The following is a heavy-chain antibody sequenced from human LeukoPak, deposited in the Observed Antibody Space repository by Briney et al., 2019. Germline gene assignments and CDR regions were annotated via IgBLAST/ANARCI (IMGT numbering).Heavy chain of an antibody. Sequence: SETLSLTCTVSGYSISSGYYWSWIRQPPGKGLEWIGYIYYSGSTNYKSSLKSRVTISVDTSKNQFSLKLSSVTAADTAVYYCAREGDPGSGYNYGNWLDPWGQGTLVTVSS. CDR2: IYYSGST. D-gene: IGHD5-24*01. V-gene: IGHV4-61*01. CDR1: GYSISSGYY. J-gene: IGHJ5*02. CDR3: AREGDPGSGYNYGNWLDP.